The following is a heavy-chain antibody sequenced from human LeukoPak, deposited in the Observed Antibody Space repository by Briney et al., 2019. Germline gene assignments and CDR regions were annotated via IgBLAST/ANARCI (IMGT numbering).Heavy chain of an antibody. D-gene: IGHD2-2*01. CDR3: ARVRCSSNSCYPHDAFDI. CDR1: GRSLSRYY. V-gene: IGHV4-4*07. CDR2: LYTSGST. J-gene: IGHJ3*02. Sequence: PSETLSLTRTVSGRSLSRYYWSWIRQPAAKGRAGIGRLYTSGSTNYDPSLKSRVTMSVHTSKNQFSLKLSSVTAADTAVYYCARVRCSSNSCYPHDAFDIWGQGTMVTVSS.